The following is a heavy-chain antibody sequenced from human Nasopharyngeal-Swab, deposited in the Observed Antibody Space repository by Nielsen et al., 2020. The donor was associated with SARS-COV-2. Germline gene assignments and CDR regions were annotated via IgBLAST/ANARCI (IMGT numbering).Heavy chain of an antibody. V-gene: IGHV3-23*03. J-gene: IGHJ4*02. Sequence: WIRQPPGKGLEWVALIYGGGFVTHYVGSVKGRFTVSRDDSRGTLSLQMNSLRVDDTAVYYCASARGSFDYWGQGAVVTVSS. CDR2: IYGGGFVT. CDR3: ASARGSFDY.